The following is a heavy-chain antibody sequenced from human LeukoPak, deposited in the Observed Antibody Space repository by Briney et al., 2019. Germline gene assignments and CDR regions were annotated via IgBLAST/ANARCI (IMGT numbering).Heavy chain of an antibody. J-gene: IGHJ6*04. CDR2: ISYDGSNK. V-gene: IGHV3-30*04. CDR3: ARRQQLLWFGELLRDDYYGMDV. CDR1: GFTFSSY. D-gene: IGHD3-10*01. Sequence: GRSLRLSCAASGFTFSSYVHWVRQAPGKGLEWVAVISYDGSNKYYADSVKGRFTISRDNSKNTLYLQMNSLRAEDTAVYYCARRQQLLWFGELLRDDYYGMDVWGKGTTVTVSS.